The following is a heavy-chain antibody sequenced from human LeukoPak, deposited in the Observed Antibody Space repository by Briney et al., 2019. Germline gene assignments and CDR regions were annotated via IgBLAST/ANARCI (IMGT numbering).Heavy chain of an antibody. J-gene: IGHJ6*03. CDR1: GESFSGYY. Sequence: TSETLSLTCAVYGESFSGYYWSWIRQAPGTGLEWIGEIDHSGSTNYNPSLESRVTILADTSKNQFSLKLSSVTAADAAVYYCASSGSYPYYYYMDVWGKGTTVTVSS. D-gene: IGHD1-26*01. CDR2: IDHSGST. V-gene: IGHV4-34*01. CDR3: ASSGSYPYYYYMDV.